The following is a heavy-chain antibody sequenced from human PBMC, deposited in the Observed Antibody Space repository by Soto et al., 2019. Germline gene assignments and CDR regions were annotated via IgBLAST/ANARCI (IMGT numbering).Heavy chain of an antibody. D-gene: IGHD3-3*01. CDR3: ARDTIDGSGYIAWFDP. CDR1: GFTFDDYG. Sequence: EVQLVESGGGVVRPGGSLRLSCAASGFTFDDYGMSWVRQAPGKGLEWVSGINWNGGSTGFADSVKGRFTISRDNAKNSLYLQMNSLRAEDTALYHCARDTIDGSGYIAWFDPWGQGTLVTVSS. V-gene: IGHV3-20*01. J-gene: IGHJ5*02. CDR2: INWNGGST.